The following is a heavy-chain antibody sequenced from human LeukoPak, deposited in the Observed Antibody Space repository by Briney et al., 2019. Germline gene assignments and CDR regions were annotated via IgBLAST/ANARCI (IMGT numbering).Heavy chain of an antibody. V-gene: IGHV4-59*01. CDR2: IYYSGST. CDR1: GGSISSYY. J-gene: IGHJ4*02. D-gene: IGHD5-12*01. Sequence: SETLSLTCIVSGGSISSYYWSWIRQPPGKGLEWIGYIYYSGSTNYNPSLKSRVTISVDTSKNQFSLKLSSVTAADTAVYYCARGSKRGYNSAPFDYWGQGTLVTVSS. CDR3: ARGSKRGYNSAPFDY.